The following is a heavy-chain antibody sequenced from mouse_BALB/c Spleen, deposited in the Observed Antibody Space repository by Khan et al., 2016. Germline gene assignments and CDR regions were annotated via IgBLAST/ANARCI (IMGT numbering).Heavy chain of an antibody. V-gene: IGHV2-5-1*01. D-gene: IGHD3-1*01. CDR3: AKNHGSSGYSYAMDY. CDR2: IWRGGST. CDR1: GFSLTSYG. J-gene: IGHJ4*01. Sequence: QVQLKQSGPSLVQPSQSLSITCTVSGFSLTSYGVHWVRQSPGKGLEWLGVIWRGGSTAYNAAFMSRLSITKDNSKSQVFFKMNSLQADDTAIYYCAKNHGSSGYSYAMDYWGQGTSVTVSS.